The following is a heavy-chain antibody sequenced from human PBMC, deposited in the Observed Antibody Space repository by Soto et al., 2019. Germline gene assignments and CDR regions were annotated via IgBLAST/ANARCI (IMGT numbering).Heavy chain of an antibody. CDR2: MNAYNGNT. CDR3: ASNYLYYYGSGNTNYYGMDV. V-gene: IGHV1-18*01. Sequence: QVQLVQSGAEVKKPGASVKVSCEASGYTCTSYGISWVRQASGQGLEWMGWMNAYNGNTNYAQKLQGRVTMTTDTSTSTAYMELRSLRSDDTAVYYCASNYLYYYGSGNTNYYGMDVWGQGTTVTVSS. D-gene: IGHD3-10*01. CDR1: GYTCTSYG. J-gene: IGHJ6*02.